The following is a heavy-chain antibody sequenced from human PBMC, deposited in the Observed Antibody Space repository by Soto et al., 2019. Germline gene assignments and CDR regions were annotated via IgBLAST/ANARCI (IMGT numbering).Heavy chain of an antibody. D-gene: IGHD3-9*01. V-gene: IGHV4-59*01. J-gene: IGHJ4*02. CDR1: GGSISSYY. CDR2: IYYSGST. Sequence: PSETLSLTCTVSGGSISSYYWSWIRQPPGKGLEWIGYIYYSGSTNYNPSLKSRVTISVDTSKNQFSLKLSSVTAADTAVYYCARGPSYYDILTGYSPLDYWGQGTLVTVSS. CDR3: ARGPSYYDILTGYSPLDY.